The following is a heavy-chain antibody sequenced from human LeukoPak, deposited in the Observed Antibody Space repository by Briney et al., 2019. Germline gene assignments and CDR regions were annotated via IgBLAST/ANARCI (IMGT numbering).Heavy chain of an antibody. J-gene: IGHJ4*02. D-gene: IGHD3-22*01. CDR3: ARDGDSSGFGY. CDR2: MNPNSGNT. V-gene: IGHV1-8*01. Sequence: ASVTVSCKASGYTFTSYDINWVRQAPGQGLEWMGWMNPNSGNTGYAQKFQGRVTMTRNTSISTAYMELSRLRSDDTAVYYCARDGDSSGFGYWGQGTLVTVSS. CDR1: GYTFTSYD.